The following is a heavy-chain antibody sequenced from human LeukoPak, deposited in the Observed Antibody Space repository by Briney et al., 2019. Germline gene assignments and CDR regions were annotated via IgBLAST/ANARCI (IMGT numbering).Heavy chain of an antibody. J-gene: IGHJ3*01. D-gene: IGHD2-15*01. Sequence: GGSLRLSCASSGFTFSTYWMNWVRQAPGKGLEWVADIKPDGSHVSYVDSVKGRFSISRDNAQNSLYLQVSSLRAEDTAIYYCAREGRLLGAFDVWGQGTMVTVSS. CDR3: AREGRLLGAFDV. V-gene: IGHV3-7*01. CDR1: GFTFSTYW. CDR2: IKPDGSHV.